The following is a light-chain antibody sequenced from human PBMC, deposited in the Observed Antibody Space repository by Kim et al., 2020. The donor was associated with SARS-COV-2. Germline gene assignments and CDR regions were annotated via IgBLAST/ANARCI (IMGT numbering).Light chain of an antibody. CDR1: SSDVGSHNY. V-gene: IGLV2-14*03. J-gene: IGLJ2*01. CDR2: DVT. CDR3: SSYTSTRTVV. Sequence: QPITISCTGTSSDVGSHNYVSWYQQHPGKAPRLMIYDVTSRPSGISNRFSGSKSGNTASLTISGLQAEDEADYYCSSYTSTRTVVFGGGTKLTVL.